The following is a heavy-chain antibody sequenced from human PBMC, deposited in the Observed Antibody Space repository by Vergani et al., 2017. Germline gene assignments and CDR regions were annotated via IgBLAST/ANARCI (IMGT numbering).Heavy chain of an antibody. V-gene: IGHV3-21*01. Sequence: EVQLVESGGGLVKPGGSLRLSCAASGFTFSSYSMNWVRQAPGKGLEWVSSISSSSSYIYYADSVKGRLTISRDNSKNSLYLQMNRLRAEATAVYYCASGVVPAAIGWFDPWGQGTLVTVSS. CDR2: ISSSSSYI. J-gene: IGHJ5*02. CDR1: GFTFSSYS. D-gene: IGHD2-2*01. CDR3: ASGVVPAAIGWFDP.